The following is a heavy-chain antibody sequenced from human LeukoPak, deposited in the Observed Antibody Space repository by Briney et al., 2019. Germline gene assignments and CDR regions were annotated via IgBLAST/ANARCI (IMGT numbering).Heavy chain of an antibody. J-gene: IGHJ6*02. CDR3: ARDRSGDSSSSNYYYYYGMDA. CDR2: ISYGGSNK. CDR1: GFTFSSYA. Sequence: PGRSLRLSCAASGFTFSSYAMHWVRQAPGKGLEWVAVISYGGSNKYYADSVKGRFTISRDNSKNTLYLQMNSLRAEDTAVYYCARDRSGDSSSSNYYYYYGMDAWGQGTTVTVSS. V-gene: IGHV3-30-3*01. D-gene: IGHD6-13*01.